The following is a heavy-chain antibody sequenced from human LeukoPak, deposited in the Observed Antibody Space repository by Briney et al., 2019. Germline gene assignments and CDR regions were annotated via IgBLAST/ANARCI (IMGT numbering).Heavy chain of an antibody. CDR2: IYYSGST. D-gene: IGHD2-2*02. V-gene: IGHV4-30-4*08. CDR1: GGSISSGDYY. J-gene: IGHJ4*02. CDR3: ASQCSSTSCYTGDVGYYFDY. Sequence: SQTLSLTCTVSGGSISSGDYYWSWIRQPPGKGLEWIGYIYYSGSTYYNPSLKSRVTISVDTPKNQFSLKLSSVTAADTAVYYCASQCSSTSCYTGDVGYYFDYWGQGTLVTVSS.